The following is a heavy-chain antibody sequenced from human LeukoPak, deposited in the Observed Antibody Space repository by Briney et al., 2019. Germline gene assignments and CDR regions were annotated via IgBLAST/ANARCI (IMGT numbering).Heavy chain of an antibody. V-gene: IGHV3-53*01. CDR1: GFTVSSNY. CDR3: ARDYHDFWSGSGMDV. J-gene: IGHJ6*02. CDR2: IYSGGST. D-gene: IGHD3-3*01. Sequence: GGSLRLSCAASGFTVSSNYMSWVRQAPGKGLECVSVIYSGGSTYYADSVKGRFTISRDNSKNTLYLQMNSLRAEDTAVYYCARDYHDFWSGSGMDVWGQGTTVTVSS.